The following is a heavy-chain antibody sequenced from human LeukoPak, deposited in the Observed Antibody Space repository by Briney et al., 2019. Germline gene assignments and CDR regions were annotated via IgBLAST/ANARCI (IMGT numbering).Heavy chain of an antibody. CDR3: SRDSGYCSGGSCWYFDF. CDR1: GYIFTGYY. CDR2: INPNSGGT. Sequence: ASVKVSCKASGYIFTGYYMHWVRQAPGQGLEWMGWINPNSGGTNYAQKFQGRVTMTRDTSMSTAYMELSGLRSDDTAVYYCSRDSGYCSGGSCWYFDFWGQGTLVTVSA. D-gene: IGHD2-15*01. J-gene: IGHJ4*02. V-gene: IGHV1-2*02.